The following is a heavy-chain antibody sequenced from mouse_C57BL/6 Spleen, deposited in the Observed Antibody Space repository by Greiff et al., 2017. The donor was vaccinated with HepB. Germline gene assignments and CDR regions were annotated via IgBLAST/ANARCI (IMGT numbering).Heavy chain of an antibody. D-gene: IGHD2-2*01. CDR1: GFSLTSYA. CDR3: ARNPPRPLYYGYDEDYAMDY. J-gene: IGHJ4*01. CDR2: IWTGGGT. V-gene: IGHV2-9-1*01. Sequence: VKLQESGPGLVAPSQSLSITCTVSGFSLTSYAISWVRQPPGKGLEWLGVIWTGGGTNYNSALKSRLSISKDNSKSQVFLKMNSLQTDDTARYYCARNPPRPLYYGYDEDYAMDYWGQGTSVTVSS.